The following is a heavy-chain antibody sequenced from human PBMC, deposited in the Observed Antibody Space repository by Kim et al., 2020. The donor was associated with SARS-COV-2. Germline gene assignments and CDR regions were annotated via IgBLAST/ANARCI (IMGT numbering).Heavy chain of an antibody. J-gene: IGHJ4*02. CDR3: ARKVDY. CDR2: VSYNGKT. CDR1: GASITSGTSN. Sequence: SETLSLTCTVSGASITSGTSNWAWIRQPPGKGLEWIGSVSYNGKTYYNPSLKGRVTISADTSKNLFSLTLRSVTAAETAVYYCARKVDYWGQGTMVTVSS. V-gene: IGHV4-39*01.